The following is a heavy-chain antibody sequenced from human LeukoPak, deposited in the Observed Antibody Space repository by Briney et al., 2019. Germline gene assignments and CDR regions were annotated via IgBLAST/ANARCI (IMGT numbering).Heavy chain of an antibody. Sequence: SETLSLTCTVSGGSISSYYWSWIRQPPGKGLEWIGYIYYSGSTNYNPSLKSRVTISVDTSKNQFSLKLSSVTAADTAVYYCARVRGGYSYGYVYYYYGMDVWGQGTTVTVSS. V-gene: IGHV4-59*01. CDR2: IYYSGST. D-gene: IGHD5-18*01. CDR3: ARVRGGYSYGYVYYYYGMDV. CDR1: GGSISSYY. J-gene: IGHJ6*02.